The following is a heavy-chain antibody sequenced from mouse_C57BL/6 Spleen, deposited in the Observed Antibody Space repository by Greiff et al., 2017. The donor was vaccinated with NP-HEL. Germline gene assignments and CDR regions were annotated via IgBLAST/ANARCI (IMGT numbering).Heavy chain of an antibody. CDR1: GYTFTSYW. D-gene: IGHD1-1*01. CDR3: ARSYYGSSYWAMDY. V-gene: IGHV1-72*01. J-gene: IGHJ4*01. Sequence: QVQLQQPGAELVKPGASVKLSCKASGYTFTSYWMHWVKQRPGRGLEWIGRIDPNSGGTKYNEKFKSKATLTVDKPSSTAYMQLSSLTYGDSAVYYCARSYYGSSYWAMDYWVQGTSVTVSS. CDR2: IDPNSGGT.